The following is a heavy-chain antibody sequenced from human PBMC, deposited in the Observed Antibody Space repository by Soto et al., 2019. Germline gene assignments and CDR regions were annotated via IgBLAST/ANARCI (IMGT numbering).Heavy chain of an antibody. Sequence: ETLSLTCAVYGGSFSGYYWSWIRQPPGKGLEWIGEINHSGSTNYNPSLKSRVTISVDTSKNQFSLKLSSVTAADTAVYYCARGINGDYDAFDIWGQGTMVTVSS. CDR2: INHSGST. J-gene: IGHJ3*02. V-gene: IGHV4-34*01. CDR1: GGSFSGYY. D-gene: IGHD4-17*01. CDR3: ARGINGDYDAFDI.